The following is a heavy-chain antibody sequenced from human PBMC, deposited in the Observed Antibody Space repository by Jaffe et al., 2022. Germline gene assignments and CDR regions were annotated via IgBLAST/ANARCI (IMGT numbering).Heavy chain of an antibody. CDR2: IYHSGST. J-gene: IGHJ4*02. CDR3: ARQKYSDYVDY. D-gene: IGHD4-4*01. CDR1: GDSISSGYY. Sequence: QVQLQESGPGLVKPSETLSLTCAVSGDSISSGYYWGWIRQPPGKGLEWIASIYHSGSTYYNPSLKSRVTISVDTSKNQFSLKLSSVTAADTAVYYCARQKYSDYVDYWGQGTLVTVSS. V-gene: IGHV4-38-2*01.